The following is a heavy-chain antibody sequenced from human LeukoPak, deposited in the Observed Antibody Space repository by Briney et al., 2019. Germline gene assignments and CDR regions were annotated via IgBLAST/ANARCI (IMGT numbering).Heavy chain of an antibody. V-gene: IGHV5-51*01. Sequence: KVRESLTISCKGSGYSFTSYWIGWVRQMPGKGLEWMGIIYPGDSDTRSTPSFQGQVTISAEKSMRTGYVQWSSLKASYTAMYYCARQHTDMVLDAFDIWGQGTMVTVSS. J-gene: IGHJ3*02. CDR1: GYSFTSYW. CDR2: IYPGDSDT. CDR3: ARQHTDMVLDAFDI. D-gene: IGHD5-18*01.